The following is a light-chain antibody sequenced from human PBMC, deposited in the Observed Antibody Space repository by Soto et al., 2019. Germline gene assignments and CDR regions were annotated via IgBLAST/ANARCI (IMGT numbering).Light chain of an antibody. V-gene: IGLV1-40*01. Sequence: QSVLTQQPSVSGAPGQRVTISCTGSTSNIGAGYDVHWYQQLPGTAPKLLSFGNNNRPTGVTDRFSGSKSGTSAYLAITGLRAEDEADYYCQSFDKSLTAVVFGGGTQLTVL. CDR3: QSFDKSLTAVV. CDR2: GNN. J-gene: IGLJ2*01. CDR1: TSNIGAGYD.